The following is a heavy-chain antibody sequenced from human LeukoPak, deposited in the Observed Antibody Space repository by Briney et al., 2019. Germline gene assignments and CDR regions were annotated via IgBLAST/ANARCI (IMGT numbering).Heavy chain of an antibody. CDR1: GFTFSSYG. Sequence: PGGSLRLSCAASGFTFSSYGMSWVRQAPGKGLEWVSALSGCGGSTYYADSVKGRFTISRDNSKKTLYLQMNSLRAEDTAVYYCAREGRSGSYRDWMNAFDIWGQGTMVTVSS. CDR2: LSGCGGST. V-gene: IGHV3-23*01. D-gene: IGHD1-26*01. J-gene: IGHJ3*02. CDR3: AREGRSGSYRDWMNAFDI.